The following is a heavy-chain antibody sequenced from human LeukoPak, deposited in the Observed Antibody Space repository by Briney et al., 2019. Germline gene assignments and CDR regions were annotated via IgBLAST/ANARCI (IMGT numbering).Heavy chain of an antibody. D-gene: IGHD4-17*01. CDR1: GFTFSSYG. CDR2: ITATSSST. Sequence: GGSLRLSCAASGFTFSSYGMSWVRQAPGKGLEWVSAITATSSSTHDADSVQGRFTISRDNSKNTLYLQMNSLRPEDTALYYCARDADLTTVTSRFDYWGQGTLVTVSS. CDR3: ARDADLTTVTSRFDY. J-gene: IGHJ4*02. V-gene: IGHV3-23*01.